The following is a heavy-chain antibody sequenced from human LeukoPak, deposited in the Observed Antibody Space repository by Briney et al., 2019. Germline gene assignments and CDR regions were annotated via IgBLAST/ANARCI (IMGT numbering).Heavy chain of an antibody. J-gene: IGHJ4*02. CDR1: GFTFSSYA. CDR2: ISSNGGST. Sequence: PGGSLRLSCAASGFTFSSYAMHWVRQAPGKGLEYVSAISSNGGSTYYANSVKGRFTISRDNSKNTLYLQMGSLRAEDMAVYYCAREAGLYSSYYFDYWGQGTLVTVSS. CDR3: AREAGLYSSYYFDY. V-gene: IGHV3-64*01. D-gene: IGHD5-18*01.